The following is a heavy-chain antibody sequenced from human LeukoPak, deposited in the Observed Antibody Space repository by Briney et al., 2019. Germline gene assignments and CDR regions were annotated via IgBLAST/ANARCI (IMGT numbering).Heavy chain of an antibody. CDR2: IWYDGSNK. J-gene: IGHJ4*02. CDR1: GFTFSSYG. CDR3: AKDHGEGAVDY. V-gene: IGHV3-33*06. D-gene: IGHD3-10*01. Sequence: GGSLRLSCAASGFTFSSYGMHWVRQAPGKGLEWVAVIWYDGSNKYYADSVKGRFTISRDNSKNTLYLQMNSLGAEDMAVYYCAKDHGEGAVDYWGQGTLVTVSS.